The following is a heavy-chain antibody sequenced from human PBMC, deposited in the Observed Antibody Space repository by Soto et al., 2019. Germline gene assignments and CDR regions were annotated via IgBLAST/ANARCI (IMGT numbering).Heavy chain of an antibody. CDR2: INPDSGGT. CDR3: ARDPSTFAFGGVIDHYCMDV. J-gene: IGHJ6*02. Sequence: QVQLVQAGDEVKKPGASVKVSCKASGYTFTGYYMHWVRQAPGQGLEWMGWINPDSGGTNYAQKCQGRVTMTRDTSISTAYMELSRLRSDDTAVYYCARDPSTFAFGGVIDHYCMDVWGQGTTVTVSS. CDR1: GYTFTGYY. V-gene: IGHV1-2*02. D-gene: IGHD3-16*02.